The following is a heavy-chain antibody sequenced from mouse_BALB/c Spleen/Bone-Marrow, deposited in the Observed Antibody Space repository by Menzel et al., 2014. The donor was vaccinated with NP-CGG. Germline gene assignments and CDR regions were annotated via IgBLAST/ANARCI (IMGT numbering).Heavy chain of an antibody. D-gene: IGHD2-2*01. CDR2: INPSNGRS. Sequence: QVHVKQTGAELVKPGASVKLSCKASGYTFTSYWMHWVKQRPGQGLEWIGEINPSNGRSNYSEKFKSKATLTVDKSSSTTYMQLSSLTSEDSAVYSCARYNAYDWYFDVWGAGTTVIVYS. CDR3: ARYNAYDWYFDV. CDR1: GYTFTSYW. V-gene: IGHV1S81*02. J-gene: IGHJ1*01.